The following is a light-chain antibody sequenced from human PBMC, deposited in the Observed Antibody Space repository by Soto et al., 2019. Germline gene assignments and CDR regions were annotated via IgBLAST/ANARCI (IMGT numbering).Light chain of an antibody. CDR2: ATS. V-gene: IGKV3-20*01. Sequence: EIVLTQSPGTLSLSSGERATLSCRASQSVSSSYLAWYQQKPGQAPRLLVYATSSRATGIPDRFSGSGSGTDFTLNISRLEPEDFAVYYCQQYGSSSFTFGQGTKLE. J-gene: IGKJ2*01. CDR3: QQYGSSSFT. CDR1: QSVSSSY.